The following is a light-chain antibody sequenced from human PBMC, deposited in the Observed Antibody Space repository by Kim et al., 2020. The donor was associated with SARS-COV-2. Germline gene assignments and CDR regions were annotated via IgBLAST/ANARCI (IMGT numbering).Light chain of an antibody. V-gene: IGKV3-20*01. CDR2: GAA. CDR1: HSVCRDC. CDR3: QQYVSSPLT. J-gene: IGKJ4*01. Sequence: PAERTSLSGSASHSVCRDCIACSHQKPGQPPRHFSDGAANRATGISDRFTGSGSGTEFTLTINRLEPGYSAVYYCQQYVSSPLTFGGGTKVDIK.